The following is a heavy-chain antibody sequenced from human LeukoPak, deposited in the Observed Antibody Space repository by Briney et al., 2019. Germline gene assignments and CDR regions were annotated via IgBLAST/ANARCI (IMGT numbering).Heavy chain of an antibody. CDR3: ARVGIVVVTATHWGGVDY. CDR2: INWNGGST. Sequence: SGGSLRLSCAASGFTVDDYGMSWVRQAPGKGLEWVSGINWNGGSTGYADSVKGRFTISRDNAKDSLYLQMNSLRAEDTALYYCARVGIVVVTATHWGGVDYWGQGTLVTVSS. V-gene: IGHV3-20*04. D-gene: IGHD2-21*02. CDR1: GFTVDDYG. J-gene: IGHJ4*02.